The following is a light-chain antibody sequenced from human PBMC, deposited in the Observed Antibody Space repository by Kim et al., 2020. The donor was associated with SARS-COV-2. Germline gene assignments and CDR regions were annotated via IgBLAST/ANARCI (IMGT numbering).Light chain of an antibody. CDR3: QQYGSSPLT. CDR1: QSVSSSY. CDR2: GAS. J-gene: IGKJ4*01. Sequence: EIVLTQSPGTLSLSPGERATLSCRASQSVSSSYLSWYQQKPGQAPRLLIYGASSTATGIPDSFSGSGSGTDFTITISRLEPEDFVVYYCQQYGSSPLTFGGGTKVDIK. V-gene: IGKV3-20*01.